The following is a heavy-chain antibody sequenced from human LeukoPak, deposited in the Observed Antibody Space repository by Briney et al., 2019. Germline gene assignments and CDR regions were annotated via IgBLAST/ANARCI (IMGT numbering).Heavy chain of an antibody. V-gene: IGHV4-34*01. CDR2: INHSGST. Sequence: SETLSLTCAVYVGSFSGYYWSWIRQPPGKGLEWIGEINHSGSTNYNPSLKSRVTISGDTSKHHFSLELRSVTAADTAVYYCAISGNYFSRDAFDIWGQGTMVTVSS. J-gene: IGHJ3*02. D-gene: IGHD1-26*01. CDR3: AISGNYFSRDAFDI. CDR1: VGSFSGYY.